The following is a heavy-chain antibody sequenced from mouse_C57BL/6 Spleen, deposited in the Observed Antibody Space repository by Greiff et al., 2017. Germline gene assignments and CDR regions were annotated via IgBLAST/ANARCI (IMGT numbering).Heavy chain of an antibody. V-gene: IGHV1-55*01. CDR3: ARGDGDDRFAY. CDR1: GYTFTSYW. J-gene: IGHJ3*01. D-gene: IGHD2-2*01. CDR2: IYPGSGST. Sequence: QVQLQQPGAELVQPGASVKMSCKASGYTFTSYWITWVKQRPGQGLEWIGDIYPGSGSTNYNEKFKSKATLTVDTSSSTAYMQLSSLTYEDAAVYYCARGDGDDRFAYWGQGTLVTVSA.